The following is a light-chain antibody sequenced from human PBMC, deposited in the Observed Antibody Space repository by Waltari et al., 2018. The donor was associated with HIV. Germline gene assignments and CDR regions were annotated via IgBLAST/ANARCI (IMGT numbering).Light chain of an antibody. V-gene: IGLV2-14*03. CDR2: GVS. Sequence: QSALTQPASVSGSPGQSITISCTGLTTGVNSPNSVSWCQQHPVKAPKLLINGVSWRPTGTSVLFSGAKSGSTASLTIAGLQSEDEADYYCGSNIIGRGFVVGRGTRLTVL. CDR1: TTGVNSPNS. CDR3: GSNIIGRGFV. J-gene: IGLJ2*01.